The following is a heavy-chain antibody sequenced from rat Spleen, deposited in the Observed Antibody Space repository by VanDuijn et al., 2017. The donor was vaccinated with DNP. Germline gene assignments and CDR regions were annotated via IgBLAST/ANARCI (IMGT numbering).Heavy chain of an antibody. D-gene: IGHD1-11*01. CDR3: AREGGEGGFDY. J-gene: IGHJ2*01. Sequence: QVQLKESGPGLVQPSQTLSLTCTVSGFSLTSYNVHWVRQPTGKGLEWMGIIWTGGSTDYNSALKSRLSISRDTSKSQVFLKMNSLQTEDIATYYCAREGGEGGFDYWGQGVMVTVSS. CDR1: GFSLTSYN. CDR2: IWTGGST. V-gene: IGHV2-30*01.